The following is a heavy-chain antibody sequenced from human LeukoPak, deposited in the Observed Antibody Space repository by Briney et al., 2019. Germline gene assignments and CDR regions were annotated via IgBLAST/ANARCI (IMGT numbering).Heavy chain of an antibody. D-gene: IGHD3-9*01. CDR2: IYYSGST. CDR1: GGSISSYY. Sequence: SETLSLTCTVSGGSISSYYWSWIRQPPGKGLEWIGYIYYSGSTNYNPSLKSRVTISVDTSENQFSLKLSPVTAADTAVYYCARSLRYFDWLLYGTAFDIWGQGTTVTVSS. CDR3: ARSLRYFDWLLYGTAFDI. V-gene: IGHV4-59*08. J-gene: IGHJ3*02.